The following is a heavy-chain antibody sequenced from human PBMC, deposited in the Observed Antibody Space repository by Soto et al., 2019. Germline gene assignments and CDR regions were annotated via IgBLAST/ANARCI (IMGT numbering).Heavy chain of an antibody. D-gene: IGHD6-19*01. Sequence: SQTLALACAISGDSVSRNTSACNFIRSSPSRGLEWLGRTYYRSNWRHDYAVSVKSRITVNPDTSKNHFSLQLNSVTPDDTAVYYCARGVAGSGFDLWGQGTLVTVSS. CDR2: TYYRSNWRH. CDR3: ARGVAGSGFDL. J-gene: IGHJ4*02. CDR1: GDSVSRNTSA. V-gene: IGHV6-1*01.